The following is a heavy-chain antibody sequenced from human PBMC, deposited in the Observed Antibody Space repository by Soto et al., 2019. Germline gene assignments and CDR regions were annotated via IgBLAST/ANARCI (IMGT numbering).Heavy chain of an antibody. CDR2: IFSNDEK. Sequence: QVTLKESGPVLVKPTETLTLICTVSGFSLSNARMGVSWIRQPPGKALEWLAHIFSNDEKSYSTSLKSRLTISKDTSKSQVVLTMTNMDPVDTATYYCARIATTYWYFDLWGRGTLVTVSS. CDR1: GFSLSNARMG. J-gene: IGHJ2*01. D-gene: IGHD1-26*01. CDR3: ARIATTYWYFDL. V-gene: IGHV2-26*01.